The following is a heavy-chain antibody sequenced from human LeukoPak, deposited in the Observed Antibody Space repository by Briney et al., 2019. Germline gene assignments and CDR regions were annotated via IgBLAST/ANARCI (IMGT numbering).Heavy chain of an antibody. CDR1: GLSLSTSGVA. V-gene: IGHV2-5*01. J-gene: IGHJ4*02. CDR3: ARDKDYGFDY. CDR2: VYYNDDK. D-gene: IGHD4-17*01. Sequence: SGPSLVKPTQTLTLTCTLSGLSLSTSGVAVGWIRQPPGKALEWLALVYYNDDKRYSPSLKTRLTITKDTSKNQVVLTMTNMDSLDTGTYFCARDKDYGFDYWGQGTLVTVSS.